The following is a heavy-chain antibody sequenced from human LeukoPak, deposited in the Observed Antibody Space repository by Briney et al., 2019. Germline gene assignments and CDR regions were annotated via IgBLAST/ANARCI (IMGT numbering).Heavy chain of an antibody. V-gene: IGHV4-59*08. CDR1: GASFTSNY. D-gene: IGHD2-21*02. J-gene: IGHJ4*02. Sequence: SETLSLTCTVSGASFTSNYWSWIRQPPGKGLEWIGYIYYSGSTTYNPSLERRVTMSVDMSKTQVSLRLNSVTATDTAMYYCARLDCGGDCFVDYWGQGTLATVSS. CDR2: IYYSGST. CDR3: ARLDCGGDCFVDY.